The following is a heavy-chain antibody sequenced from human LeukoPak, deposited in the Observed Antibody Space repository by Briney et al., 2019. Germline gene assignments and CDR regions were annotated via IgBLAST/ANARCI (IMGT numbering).Heavy chain of an antibody. V-gene: IGHV3-48*03. CDR3: AKVSLTYYYDSSGYVYFDY. D-gene: IGHD3-22*01. CDR2: ISSSGSTR. Sequence: GGSLRLSCAASGFTFSSYEMNWVRQAPGKGLEWVSYISSSGSTRYYADSVKGRFTISRDNAKNSLYLQMNSLRAEDTALYYCAKVSLTYYYDSSGYVYFDYWGQGTLVTVSS. CDR1: GFTFSSYE. J-gene: IGHJ4*02.